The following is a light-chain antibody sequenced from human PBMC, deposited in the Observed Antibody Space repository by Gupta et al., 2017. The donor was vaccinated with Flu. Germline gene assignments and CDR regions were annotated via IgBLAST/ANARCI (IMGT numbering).Light chain of an antibody. V-gene: IGKV1-9*01. CDR1: QGISSY. CDR2: AAS. CDR3: QQLKI. Sequence: DIQLTQSPSFLSASVGDRVTITCRASQGISSYLAWYQQKPGKAPKLLIYAASTLQSGVPSRFSGSGSGTEFTRTRSSMQPEDFETYYGQQLKIFGQGTKLEIK. J-gene: IGKJ2*01.